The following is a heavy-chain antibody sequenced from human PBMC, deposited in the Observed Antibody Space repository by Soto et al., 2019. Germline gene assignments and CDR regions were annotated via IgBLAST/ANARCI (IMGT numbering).Heavy chain of an antibody. Sequence: GASVKVSCKASGYTFTGYYMHWVRQAPGQGLEWMGWINPNSGGTNYAQTFQGWVTMTRDTSISTVYMDLSRLRSDDTAVYYCARDLGGWPDYWGQGTLVTVSS. J-gene: IGHJ4*02. CDR3: ARDLGGWPDY. CDR1: GYTFTGYY. V-gene: IGHV1-2*04. CDR2: INPNSGGT. D-gene: IGHD2-15*01.